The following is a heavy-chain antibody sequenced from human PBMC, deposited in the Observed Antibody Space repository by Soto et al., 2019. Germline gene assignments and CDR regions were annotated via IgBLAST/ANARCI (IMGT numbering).Heavy chain of an antibody. CDR1: GDSVSSNSAA. J-gene: IGHJ4*02. Sequence: SQTLSLTCAISGDSVSSNSAAWNWIRQSPSRGLEWLGRTYYRSKWYSDYAVSVKSRITINPDTSKNQFSLQLYSVTPEDTAVYYCARDCYGWGSYRSLLYYFDYWGQGTLVTVSS. CDR2: TYYRSKWYS. V-gene: IGHV6-1*01. CDR3: ARDCYGWGSYRSLLYYFDY. D-gene: IGHD3-10*01.